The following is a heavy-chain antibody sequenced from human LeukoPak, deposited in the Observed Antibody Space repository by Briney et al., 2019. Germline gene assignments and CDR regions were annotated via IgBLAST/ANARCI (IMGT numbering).Heavy chain of an antibody. Sequence: PSETLSLTCTVSGGSFSTTNYYWGWIRQPPGKGLEWIATIFFSGSTYYNPSLESRVAISLDTSENQFSLKVTSVTAADTAVYYCARQGLSDYFDYWGQGTLVTVSS. CDR3: ARQGLSDYFDY. D-gene: IGHD3-10*01. CDR2: IFFSGST. CDR1: GGSFSTTNYY. J-gene: IGHJ4*02. V-gene: IGHV4-39*01.